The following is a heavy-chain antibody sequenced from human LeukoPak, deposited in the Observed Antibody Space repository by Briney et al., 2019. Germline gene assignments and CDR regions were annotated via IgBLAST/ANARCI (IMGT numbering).Heavy chain of an antibody. Sequence: PGGSPRLSCTASGFTFTTYAMSWVRQAPGKGLEWVSTISGNGGRTYYEDSVKGRFTISRDNSKNTLYLQVSSLRAEDTAMYYCANDGTGVHVWTPEAFDLWGPGTMVIVSS. CDR1: GFTFTTYA. CDR2: ISGNGGRT. V-gene: IGHV3-23*01. CDR3: ANDGTGVHVWTPEAFDL. J-gene: IGHJ3*01. D-gene: IGHD1-1*01.